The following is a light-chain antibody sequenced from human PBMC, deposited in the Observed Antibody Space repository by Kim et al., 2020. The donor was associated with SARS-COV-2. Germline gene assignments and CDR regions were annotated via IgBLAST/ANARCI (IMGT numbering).Light chain of an antibody. CDR1: QGIARY. Sequence: DIQLTQSPSFLSASVGDRVTITCRASQGIARYLAWYQQKPGKAPNLLIHGASTLQSGVPSRFSGSGSWTEFTLTIGSLQPEDSAIYCCQQFNSYPYTFGQGTKLEI. CDR3: QQFNSYPYT. CDR2: GAS. V-gene: IGKV1-9*01. J-gene: IGKJ2*01.